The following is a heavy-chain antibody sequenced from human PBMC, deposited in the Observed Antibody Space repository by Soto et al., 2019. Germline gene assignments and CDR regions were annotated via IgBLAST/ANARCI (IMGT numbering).Heavy chain of an antibody. CDR3: ASGYFATPIFDY. CDR2: IIPILGIA. J-gene: IGHJ4*02. D-gene: IGHD3-9*01. Sequence: EASVKVSCKASGGTFSSYTISWVRQAPGQGLEWMGRIIPILGIANYAQKFQGRVTITADKSTSTAYMELSSLRSEDTAVYYCASGYFATPIFDYWGQGTLVTVSS. V-gene: IGHV1-69*02. CDR1: GGTFSSYT.